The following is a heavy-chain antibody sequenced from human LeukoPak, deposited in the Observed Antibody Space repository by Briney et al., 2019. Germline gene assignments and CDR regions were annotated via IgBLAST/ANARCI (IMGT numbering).Heavy chain of an antibody. CDR1: GFTFSSYE. V-gene: IGHV3-48*03. D-gene: IGHD6-19*01. Sequence: GGSLRLSCAASGFTFSSYEMNWVRQAPGKGLEWVSYISSSGSTIYYADSVKGRFTISRDNAKNSLYLQMSSLRAEDTAVYYCARKIAVAGKHYFDYWGQGTLVTVSS. J-gene: IGHJ4*02. CDR3: ARKIAVAGKHYFDY. CDR2: ISSSGSTI.